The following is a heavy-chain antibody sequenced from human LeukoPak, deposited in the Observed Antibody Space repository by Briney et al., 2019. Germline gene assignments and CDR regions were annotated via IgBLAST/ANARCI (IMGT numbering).Heavy chain of an antibody. CDR3: ARGVFNYYDSSGPDAFDI. V-gene: IGHV4-59*01. Sequence: SETLSLTCSVSGGSISNYFWSWIRQPPGKGLEWIGSIYYSGSTYYNPSLKSRVTISVDTSKNQFSLKLSSVTAADTAVYYCARGVFNYYDSSGPDAFDIWGQGTMVTVSS. CDR1: GGSISNYF. D-gene: IGHD3-22*01. CDR2: IYYSGST. J-gene: IGHJ3*02.